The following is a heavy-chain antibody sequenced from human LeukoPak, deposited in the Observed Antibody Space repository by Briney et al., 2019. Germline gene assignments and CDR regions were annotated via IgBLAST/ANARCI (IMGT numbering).Heavy chain of an antibody. Sequence: ASVKVSCKASGYTFTSYGISWVRQAPGQGLEWMGWISAYNGNKNYAQKLQGRVTMTTETYTSTAYMELSSLRSDDTAVYYCARDPLGIVVVPAAIVEYSYGYWFDPWGQGTLVTVSS. CDR1: GYTFTSYG. J-gene: IGHJ5*02. CDR2: ISAYNGNK. V-gene: IGHV1-18*01. D-gene: IGHD2-2*01. CDR3: ARDPLGIVVVPAAIVEYSYGYWFDP.